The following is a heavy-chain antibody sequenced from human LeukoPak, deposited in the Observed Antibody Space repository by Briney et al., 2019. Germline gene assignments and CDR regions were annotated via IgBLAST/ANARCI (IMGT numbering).Heavy chain of an antibody. J-gene: IGHJ4*02. V-gene: IGHV4-4*07. Sequence: SETLSLTCTVSGGSISSYYWSWIRQPAGKGLEWIGRIYTSGSTNYNPSLKSRVTISVDTSKNQFSLKLSSVTAADTAVYYCASVYYYDSSGYIDYWGQGTLVTVSS. CDR2: IYTSGST. D-gene: IGHD3-22*01. CDR1: GGSISSYY. CDR3: ASVYYYDSSGYIDY.